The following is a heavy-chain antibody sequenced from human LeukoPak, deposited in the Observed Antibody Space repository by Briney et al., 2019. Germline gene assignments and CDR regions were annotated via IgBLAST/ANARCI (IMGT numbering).Heavy chain of an antibody. CDR1: GFHFSIYA. CDR3: AKDRGGYCSSTSCYTGIGWFDP. V-gene: IGHV3-23*01. J-gene: IGHJ5*02. D-gene: IGHD2-2*02. CDR2: ISGSGGST. Sequence: TGGSLRLSCAASGFHFSIYAMRWVRQAPGKGLEWVSAISGSGGSTYYADSVTGRFTISRDHAKNTLYLQMNSLRAEDTAVYYCAKDRGGYCSSTSCYTGIGWFDPWGQGTLVTVSS.